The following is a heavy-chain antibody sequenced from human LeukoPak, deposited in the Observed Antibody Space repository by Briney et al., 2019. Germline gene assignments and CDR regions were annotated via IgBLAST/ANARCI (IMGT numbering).Heavy chain of an antibody. CDR2: IKQDGSEK. CDR1: GFTFSTYW. D-gene: IGHD6-13*01. V-gene: IGHV3-7*01. J-gene: IGHJ4*02. CDR3: ARDSAGNDY. Sequence: PGGSLRLSCAAYGFTFSTYWMSWVRQAPGKGLEWVANIKQDGSEKYYVDSVKGRFTLSRDNAKNSLYLQMNSLRAEDTAMYYCARDSAGNDYWGQGTLVTVSS.